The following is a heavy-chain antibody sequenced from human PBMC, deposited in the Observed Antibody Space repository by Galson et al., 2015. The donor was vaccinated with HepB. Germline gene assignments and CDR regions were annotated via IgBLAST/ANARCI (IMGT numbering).Heavy chain of an antibody. CDR3: ARHLPDGVWFGEYSAYHYHGMDV. Sequence: QSGAEVKKPGEPLRISCEGSGYTFSSYWISWVRQMPGKGLEWMGMIDPSDSYTNYSPSFQGHVTISADKSISTAHLQWSSLRASDTAMYYCARHLPDGVWFGEYSAYHYHGMDVWGQGTTVTVSS. V-gene: IGHV5-10-1*01. CDR1: GYTFSSYW. CDR2: IDPSDSYT. D-gene: IGHD3-10*01. J-gene: IGHJ6*02.